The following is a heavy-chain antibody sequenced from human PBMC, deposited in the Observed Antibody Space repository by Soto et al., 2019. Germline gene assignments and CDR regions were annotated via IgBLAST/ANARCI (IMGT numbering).Heavy chain of an antibody. CDR1: GFTFSSYG. J-gene: IGHJ6*02. V-gene: IGHV3-30*03. Sequence: QVQLVESGGGVVQPGRSLRLSCAASGFTFSSYGMHWVRQAPGKGLEWVAGISYDGSNKYYADSVKGRFTISRDNSKNTLYLQMNSLRAEDTAVYYCAGDSGSYYGGHYGMDVWGQGTTVTVSS. CDR2: ISYDGSNK. CDR3: AGDSGSYYGGHYGMDV. D-gene: IGHD1-26*01.